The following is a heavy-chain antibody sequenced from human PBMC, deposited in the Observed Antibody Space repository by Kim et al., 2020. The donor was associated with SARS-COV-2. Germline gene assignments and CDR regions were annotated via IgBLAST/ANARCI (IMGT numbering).Heavy chain of an antibody. J-gene: IGHJ2*01. D-gene: IGHD4-17*01. Sequence: LNSRVTISVDTSKNQFSLKLSSVTAADTAVYYCARRTTVTTATNWYFDLWGRGTLVTVSS. CDR3: ARRTTVTTATNWYFDL. V-gene: IGHV4-31*02.